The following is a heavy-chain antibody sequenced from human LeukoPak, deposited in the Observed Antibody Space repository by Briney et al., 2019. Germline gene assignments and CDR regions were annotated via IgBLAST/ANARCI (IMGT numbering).Heavy chain of an antibody. D-gene: IGHD6-6*01. CDR2: IKKDGSEK. V-gene: IGHV3-7*01. J-gene: IGHJ3*02. Sequence: GGSLRLSCAASGFTFSSYWMSWVRQAPGKGLEWVANIKKDGSEKYYVDSVKGRFTISRDNSKKTLYLQMGSLRAEDMAVYYCARTRQSGRSSSVGDGLDIWGQGTMVTVSS. CDR1: GFTFSSYW. CDR3: ARTRQSGRSSSVGDGLDI.